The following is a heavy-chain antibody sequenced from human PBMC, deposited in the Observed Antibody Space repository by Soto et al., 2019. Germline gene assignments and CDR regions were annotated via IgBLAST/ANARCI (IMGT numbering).Heavy chain of an antibody. D-gene: IGHD4-17*01. CDR1: GGSISSYY. CDR3: ARDDYGYDY. CDR2: IYYSGST. J-gene: IGHJ4*02. Sequence: PSETLSLTCTVSGGSISSYYWSWIRQPPGKGLEWIGYIYYSGSTNYNPSLKSRVTISVDTSKNQFSLELSSVTAADTAVYYCARDDYGYDYWGQGTLVTVSS. V-gene: IGHV4-59*01.